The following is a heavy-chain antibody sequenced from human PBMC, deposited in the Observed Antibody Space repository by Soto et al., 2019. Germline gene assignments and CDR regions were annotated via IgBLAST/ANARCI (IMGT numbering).Heavy chain of an antibody. Sequence: LXLXCAASGFPFSSXVMHWVRQAPGKGLEWVALIWYDGGNKYYADSVKGRFNISRENSKNTLYLQMNSLRAEDTAVYYCARDLRITMLRGPSPGYWGQGTLGTVSS. CDR1: GFPFSSXV. V-gene: IGHV3-33*01. J-gene: IGHJ4*02. CDR3: ARDLRITMLRGPSPGY. CDR2: IWYDGGNK. D-gene: IGHD3-10*01.